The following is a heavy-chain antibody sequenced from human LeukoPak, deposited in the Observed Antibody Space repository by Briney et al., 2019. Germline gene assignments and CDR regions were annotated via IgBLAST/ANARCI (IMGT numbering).Heavy chain of an antibody. V-gene: IGHV3-53*01. J-gene: IGHJ4*02. CDR1: GFTFDDYG. Sequence: GGSLRLSCAASGFTFDDYGMSWVRQAPGKGLEWVSVIYSGGSTYYADSVKGRFTISRDNSKNTLYLQMNSLRAEDTAVYYCASLYSSSWRPFDYWGQGTLVTVSS. CDR2: IYSGGST. D-gene: IGHD6-13*01. CDR3: ASLYSSSWRPFDY.